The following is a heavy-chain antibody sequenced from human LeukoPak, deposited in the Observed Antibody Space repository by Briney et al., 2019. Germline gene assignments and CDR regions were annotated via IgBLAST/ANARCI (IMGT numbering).Heavy chain of an antibody. CDR2: IIPIFGTT. J-gene: IGHJ5*02. V-gene: IGHV1-69*05. CDR3: ARDLRIAAAGNNWFDP. CDR1: GGTFSSYA. D-gene: IGHD6-13*01. Sequence: ASVKVSCKASGGTFSSYAISWVRQAPGQGLEWMGGIIPIFGTTNYAQKFQGRVTITTDESTSTAYMELSSLRSDDTAVYYCARDLRIAAAGNNWFDPWGQGTLVTVSS.